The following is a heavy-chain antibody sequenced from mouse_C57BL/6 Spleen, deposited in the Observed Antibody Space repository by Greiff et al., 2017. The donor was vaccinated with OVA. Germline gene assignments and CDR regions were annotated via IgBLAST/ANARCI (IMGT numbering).Heavy chain of an antibody. CDR2: INYDGSST. J-gene: IGHJ4*01. D-gene: IGHD3-2*02. CDR3: ARADSSGYGGAMDY. CDR1: GFTFSDYY. Sequence: EVKLMESEGGLVQPGSSMKLSCTASGFTFSDYYMAWVRQVPEKGLEWVANINYDGSSTYYLDSLKSRFIISRDNAKNILYLQMSSLKSEDTATYYCARADSSGYGGAMDYWGQGTSVTVSS. V-gene: IGHV5-16*01.